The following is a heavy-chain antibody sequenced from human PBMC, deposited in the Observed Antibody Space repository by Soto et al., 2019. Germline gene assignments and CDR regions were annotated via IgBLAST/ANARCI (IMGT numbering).Heavy chain of an antibody. CDR1: GITVSSNY. V-gene: IGHV3-66*01. D-gene: IGHD6-13*01. CDR3: AISNTWYHLDY. Sequence: EVQLVESGGGLVQPGGSLRLSCAASGITVSSNYMSWVRQAPGKGLEWVSVIYSGGSGSKYYADSVKGRFTISRDNSKNALYLQMDSLRAEDTALSYCAISNTWYHLDYWGQGTPVTVSS. J-gene: IGHJ4*02. CDR2: IYSGGSGSK.